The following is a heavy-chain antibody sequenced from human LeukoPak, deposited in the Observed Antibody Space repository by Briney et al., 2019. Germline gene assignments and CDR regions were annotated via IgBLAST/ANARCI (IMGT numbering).Heavy chain of an antibody. CDR3: AGHSFDTVDAFDV. V-gene: IGHV5-51*01. CDR2: INPGDSDT. J-gene: IGHJ3*01. Sequence: GESLKISCKGSGYSFTSDWIGWVRQMPEKGLEWMGIINPGDSDTRYSPSFQGQVTISVDKSISIAYLQWSSLKASDTAMYFCAGHSFDTVDAFDVWGQGTIVTVSA. CDR1: GYSFTSDW. D-gene: IGHD2-2*02.